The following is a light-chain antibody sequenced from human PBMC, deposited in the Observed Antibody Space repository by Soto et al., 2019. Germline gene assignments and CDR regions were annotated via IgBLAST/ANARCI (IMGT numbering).Light chain of an antibody. CDR3: QLYGISPQ. J-gene: IGKJ5*01. CDR1: RSSGSTF. Sequence: DIVLTQSPGTLSLSPGERATLSCKTSRSSGSTFLAWYQHQPGQAPRLLIYASSNRATGIPDRFSGIASGTDFTLTIDRLEPEDFAVYYCQLYGISPQFGQGTRLEIK. V-gene: IGKV3-20*01. CDR2: ASS.